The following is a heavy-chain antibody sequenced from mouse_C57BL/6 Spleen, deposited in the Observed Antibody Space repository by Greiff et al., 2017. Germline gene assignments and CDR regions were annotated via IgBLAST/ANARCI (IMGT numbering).Heavy chain of an antibody. V-gene: IGHV14-3*01. CDR3: ASFVDGYDEGHFDY. J-gene: IGHJ2*01. CDR1: GFNIKNTY. D-gene: IGHD2-2*01. CDR2: IAPANGNT. Sequence: EVQLQQSVAELVRPGASVKLSCTASGFNIKNTYMHWVKQRPEQGLEWIGRIAPANGNTKYAPKFQGQATITADTSSNTAYLQLSSLTSEDTAIDYCASFVDGYDEGHFDYWGQGTTLTVSS.